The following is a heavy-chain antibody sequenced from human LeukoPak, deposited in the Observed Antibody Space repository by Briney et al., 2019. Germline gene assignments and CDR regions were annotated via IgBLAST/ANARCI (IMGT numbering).Heavy chain of an antibody. J-gene: IGHJ4*02. D-gene: IGHD2-15*01. CDR2: VDNNGNAA. Sequence: GGSLRLSCVASGFTFNSHWMHWVRQAPGKGLVWVSRVDNNGNAATYADSVKGRFTISRDNAKNTLYLQMNSLRAEDTAIYYCARDTPNSGLNVDFDYWGQGTLVTVSS. CDR1: GFTFNSHW. V-gene: IGHV3-74*01. CDR3: ARDTPNSGLNVDFDY.